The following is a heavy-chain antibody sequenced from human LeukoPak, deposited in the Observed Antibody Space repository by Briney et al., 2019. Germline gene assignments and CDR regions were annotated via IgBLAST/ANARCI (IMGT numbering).Heavy chain of an antibody. CDR3: ARVYYYDSSNAFDI. CDR1: GFTFSSYS. V-gene: IGHV3-48*02. Sequence: PGGSLRLSCAASGFTFSSYSMNWVRQAPGKGLEWVSYISSGSSTIYYADSVKGRFTISRDNAKKSLYLQMNSLRDEDTAVYYCARVYYYDSSNAFDIWGQGTMVTVSS. J-gene: IGHJ3*02. D-gene: IGHD3-22*01. CDR2: ISSGSSTI.